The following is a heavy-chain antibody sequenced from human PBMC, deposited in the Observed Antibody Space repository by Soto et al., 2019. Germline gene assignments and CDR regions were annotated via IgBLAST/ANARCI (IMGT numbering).Heavy chain of an antibody. CDR1: GGSVSSGSYY. CDR2: IYYSGST. Sequence: PSETLSLTCTVSGGSVSSGSYYWSWIRQPPGKGLEWIGYIYYSGSTNYNPSLKSRVTISVDTSKNQFSLKLSSVTAADTAVYYCAREFTRYLDYWGQGTLVTVSS. V-gene: IGHV4-61*01. J-gene: IGHJ4*02. CDR3: AREFTRYLDY.